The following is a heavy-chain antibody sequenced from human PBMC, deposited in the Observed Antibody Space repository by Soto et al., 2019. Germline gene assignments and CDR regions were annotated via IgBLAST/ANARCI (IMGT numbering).Heavy chain of an antibody. CDR2: IYYSGST. CDR3: ARDLSPGDSSGYYPRYYYYYGMDV. V-gene: IGHV4-59*01. D-gene: IGHD3-22*01. CDR1: GVSISSYY. J-gene: IGHJ6*02. Sequence: TSEPLSLTCTVSGVSISSYYWSWIRQPPGKGLEWIGYIYYSGSTNYNPSLKSRVTISVDTSKNQFSLKLSSVTAADTAVYYCARDLSPGDSSGYYPRYYYYYGMDVWGQGTTVTVSS.